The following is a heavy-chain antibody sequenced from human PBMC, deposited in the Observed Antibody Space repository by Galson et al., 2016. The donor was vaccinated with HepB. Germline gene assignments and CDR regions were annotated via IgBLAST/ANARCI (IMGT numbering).Heavy chain of an antibody. CDR2: LYSGGAP. V-gene: IGHV3-53*01. D-gene: IGHD4-17*01. CDR3: ARDFETPDGGFGDSLGAFDL. Sequence: SLRLSCAASGFSVRNYYMSWLRRAPGKGLEWVSTLYSGGAPFVADSVRGRVTISRDISKNSLYLQMNDLRGEDTAIYYCARDFETPDGGFGDSLGAFDLWGQGTTVTVSS. CDR1: GFSVRNYY. J-gene: IGHJ3*01.